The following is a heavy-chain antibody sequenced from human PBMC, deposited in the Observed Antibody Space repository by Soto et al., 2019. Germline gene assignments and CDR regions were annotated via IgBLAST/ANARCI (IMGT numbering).Heavy chain of an antibody. Sequence: QVQLQESGPGLVKPWETLSLTCTVSSGSISSYYWSWMRQPPGKGLEWIGYIYYSGSTNYNPSLKSRVTISVDTSKNQFSLKLSSVTAADTAVYYCARVRGNYYDSSGYYSGEYYFDYWGQGTLVTVSS. CDR2: IYYSGST. CDR3: ARVRGNYYDSSGYYSGEYYFDY. V-gene: IGHV4-59*01. D-gene: IGHD3-22*01. J-gene: IGHJ4*02. CDR1: SGSISSYY.